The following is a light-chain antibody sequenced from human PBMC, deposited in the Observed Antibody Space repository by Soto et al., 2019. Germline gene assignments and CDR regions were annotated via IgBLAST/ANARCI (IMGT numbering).Light chain of an antibody. CDR2: AAS. Sequence: DIQMTQSPSSLSASVGDRVTIPCRASQSISSYLNWYQQKPGKAPKLLIYAASSLQSGVPSRFSGSGSGTEFTLTISSLQPDDFATYYCLQYDSRYTFGQGTKVDIK. V-gene: IGKV1-39*01. CDR1: QSISSY. J-gene: IGKJ2*01. CDR3: LQYDSRYT.